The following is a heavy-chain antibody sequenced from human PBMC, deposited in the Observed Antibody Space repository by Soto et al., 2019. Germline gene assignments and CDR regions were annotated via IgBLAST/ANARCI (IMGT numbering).Heavy chain of an antibody. Sequence: EVQLVESGGGLVQPGGSLRLSCASSGFPFSAFSMNWVRQAPGKGLEWVAYISSSGSTIYYTDSVKGRFTISRDNAKSSLYLQMDSLRDEDTAVYYCAREGGRHCSPTRCYNAFDLWGRGTMVTVSS. CDR2: ISSSGSTI. CDR3: AREGGRHCSPTRCYNAFDL. V-gene: IGHV3-48*02. D-gene: IGHD2-2*02. J-gene: IGHJ3*01. CDR1: GFPFSAFS.